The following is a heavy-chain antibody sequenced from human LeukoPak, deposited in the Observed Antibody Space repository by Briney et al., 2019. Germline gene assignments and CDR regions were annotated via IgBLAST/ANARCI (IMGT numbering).Heavy chain of an antibody. V-gene: IGHV4-39*01. CDR2: IYYRGST. CDR1: GGSISSYY. D-gene: IGHD2-2*01. Sequence: TTSETLSLTCTVSGGSISSYYWSWIRQPPGKGLEWIGTIYYRGSTYSNPSLNSRVTISLDTSKNQFSLRLRSVTAADTALYYCARHYLSDGIPSTFDPWGQGTLVTVSS. CDR3: ARHYLSDGIPSTFDP. J-gene: IGHJ5*02.